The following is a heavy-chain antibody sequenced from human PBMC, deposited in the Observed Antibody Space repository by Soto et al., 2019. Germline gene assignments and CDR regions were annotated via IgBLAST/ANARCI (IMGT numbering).Heavy chain of an antibody. V-gene: IGHV3-49*04. J-gene: IGHJ4*02. D-gene: IGHD3-16*01. CDR3: TTDGWGGASYY. CDR2: IRSKTYGATT. CDR1: GFLFGDYA. Sequence: LTLSCTTSGFLFGDYAVSGVRQAPGRGLEWVGFIRSKTYGATTDYAASLTGRFTISRDDSKSLAYLQMNSLKTEDPAVYYCTTDGWGGASYYLGQGTLVTV.